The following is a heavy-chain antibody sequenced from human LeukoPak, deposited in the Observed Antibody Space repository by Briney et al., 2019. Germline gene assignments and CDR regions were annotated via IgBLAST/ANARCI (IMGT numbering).Heavy chain of an antibody. Sequence: GGSLRLSCAASGFTFSDYYMSWIRQAPGKGLEWVSYISSSGSTIYYADSVKGRFTISRDNAKNSLYLQMNSLRAEDTAVYYCARDGSYYDSSGYYEAFDYWGQGTLVTVSS. CDR2: ISSSGSTI. D-gene: IGHD3-22*01. CDR3: ARDGSYYDSSGYYEAFDY. CDR1: GFTFSDYY. V-gene: IGHV3-11*04. J-gene: IGHJ4*02.